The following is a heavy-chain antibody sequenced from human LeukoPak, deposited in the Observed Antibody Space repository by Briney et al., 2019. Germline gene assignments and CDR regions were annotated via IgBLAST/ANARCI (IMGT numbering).Heavy chain of an antibody. J-gene: IGHJ4*02. V-gene: IGHV3-66*02. D-gene: IGHD1-26*01. CDR3: ARDPSGSYSGY. CDR2: IYSGGST. CDR1: GFTVSSNY. Sequence: GGSLRLSCAASGFTVSSNYMSWVRQAPGKGLEWVSVIYSGGSTYYADSVKGRFTISRDNSKNTLYLQMNSLRAEDTAVYYCARDPSGSYSGYWAQGTLVTVSS.